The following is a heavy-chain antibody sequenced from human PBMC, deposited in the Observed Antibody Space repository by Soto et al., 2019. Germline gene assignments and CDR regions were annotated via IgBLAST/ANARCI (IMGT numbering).Heavy chain of an antibody. Sequence: ASVKVSCKASGYSFTRYLIHWVRQAPGQGLEWMGIINPSGGFTAYAQKFQGRVNMTRDTSTRTVYMQLSGLRSDDTTSYYCARDHPPAHSYAFDPWGQGTLVTVSS. CDR3: ARDHPPAHSYAFDP. CDR1: GYSFTRYL. CDR2: INPSGGFT. D-gene: IGHD3-16*01. V-gene: IGHV1-46*01. J-gene: IGHJ5*02.